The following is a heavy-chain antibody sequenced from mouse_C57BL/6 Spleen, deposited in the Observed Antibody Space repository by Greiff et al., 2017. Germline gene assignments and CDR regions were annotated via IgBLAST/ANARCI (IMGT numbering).Heavy chain of an antibody. Sequence: QVQLQQPGAELVRPGASVKLSCKASGYTFTSYWMHWVKQRPIQGLEWIGKIDPSDGGTHYNEKFKGKATLTVDQSSSTAYMQLSSLASAESAVYYCARGGQAGATWGAYWGQGTMVTVAA. V-gene: IGHV1-52*01. D-gene: IGHD4-1*01. CDR1: GYTFTSYW. J-gene: IGHJ3*01. CDR3: ARGGQAGATWGAY. CDR2: IDPSDGGT.